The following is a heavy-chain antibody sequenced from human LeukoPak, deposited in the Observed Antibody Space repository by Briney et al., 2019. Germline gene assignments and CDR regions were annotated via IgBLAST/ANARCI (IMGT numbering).Heavy chain of an antibody. CDR1: GFTFSNAW. CDR3: TTSPTLGDY. CDR2: IESKTDGGTT. V-gene: IGHV3-15*04. D-gene: IGHD7-27*01. J-gene: IGHJ4*02. Sequence: PGGSLRLSCAASGFTFSNAWMSWVRQAPGKGLEWVGRIESKTDGGTTDYAAPVKGRFTISRDDSKNTLYLQMNSLKTEDTAVYYCTTSPTLGDYWGQGTLVTVSS.